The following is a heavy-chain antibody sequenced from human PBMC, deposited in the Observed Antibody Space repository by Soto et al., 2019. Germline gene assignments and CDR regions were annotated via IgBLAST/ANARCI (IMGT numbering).Heavy chain of an antibody. CDR1: GGSISSSRSY. D-gene: IGHD3-3*01. V-gene: IGHV4-39*01. Sequence: QLQLHQSGPGLAKPSENLSLTCTVSGGSISSSRSYWGWVRQPPGKGLEWIVSFYFTDGTYSTYYNPSLKSRVTISVDTSKCQFSLNLRSVTAADAAVYYCASPRRGHYDFLSGYYALDYWGPGTLVTVSS. CDR2: FYFTDGTYST. J-gene: IGHJ4*02. CDR3: ASPRRGHYDFLSGYYALDY.